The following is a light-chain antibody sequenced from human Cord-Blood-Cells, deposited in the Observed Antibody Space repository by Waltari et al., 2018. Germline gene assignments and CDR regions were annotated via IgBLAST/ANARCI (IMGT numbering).Light chain of an antibody. CDR3: SSYTSSSTLV. V-gene: IGLV2-14*01. J-gene: IGLJ1*01. Sequence: QSALTQPASVSGSPGQSITISCTATSSDVGGYNYASWYQQHPGKAPKLMIYEVSNRPSGVSNRFSGSKSGNTASLTISGLQAEDEADYYCSSYTSSSTLVFGTGTKVTVL. CDR2: EVS. CDR1: SSDVGGYNY.